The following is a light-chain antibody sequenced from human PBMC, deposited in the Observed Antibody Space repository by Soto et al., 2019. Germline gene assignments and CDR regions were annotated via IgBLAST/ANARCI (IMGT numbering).Light chain of an antibody. Sequence: IVLTQSPVTLSLSPGERATLSCRASQSVSGSYLAWYQQKPGQAPRLLIYGASSRATGIPDRFSGSGSGTDFTLTISRLAPADFAVYFCQQYGSVPFTLGAGTKVDIK. CDR2: GAS. CDR3: QQYGSVPFT. V-gene: IGKV3-20*01. CDR1: QSVSGSY. J-gene: IGKJ3*01.